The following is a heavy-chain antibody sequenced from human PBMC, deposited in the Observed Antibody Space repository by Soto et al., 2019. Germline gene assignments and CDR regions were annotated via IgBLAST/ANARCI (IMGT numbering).Heavy chain of an antibody. CDR2: ISAYNGNT. Sequence: ASVRVSCKASGYTFTSYGISWVRQAPGQGLEWMGWISAYNGNTKYSQKFQGRVTMTTDTSTSTAYMELSSLRSEDTAVYYCARDFTMIVVTYQALDAFDIWGQGTMVTVSS. CDR1: GYTFTSYG. V-gene: IGHV1-18*01. J-gene: IGHJ3*02. CDR3: ARDFTMIVVTYQALDAFDI. D-gene: IGHD3-22*01.